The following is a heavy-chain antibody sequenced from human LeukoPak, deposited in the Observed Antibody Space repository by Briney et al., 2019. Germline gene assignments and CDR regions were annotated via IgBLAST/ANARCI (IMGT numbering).Heavy chain of an antibody. J-gene: IGHJ4*02. V-gene: IGHV4-4*02. D-gene: IGHD4-17*01. CDR3: AQGGGGDYLRGTFDY. CDR1: GGSISSSNW. CDR2: IYHSGST. Sequence: SGTLSLTCAVSGGSISSSNWWSWVRQPPGKGLEWIGEIYHSGSTNYNPSLKSRVTISVDKSKNQFSLKLSSVTAADTAVYYCAQGGGGDYLRGTFDYWGQGTLVTVSS.